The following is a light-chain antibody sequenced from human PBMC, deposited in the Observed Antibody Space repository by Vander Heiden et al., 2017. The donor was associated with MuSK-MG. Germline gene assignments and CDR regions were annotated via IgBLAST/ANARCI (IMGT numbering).Light chain of an antibody. Sequence: QSALTLPPSVSGSPGQSLTISCTGTSSDVVGYNYVSWYQQHPGKAPKLMIYDVSKRPSGVPDRFSGSKSGNTASLTISGLQAEDEADYYCCSYAGSYVFGTGTKVTVL. CDR1: SSDVVGYNY. J-gene: IGLJ1*01. CDR3: CSYAGSYV. V-gene: IGLV2-11*01. CDR2: DVS.